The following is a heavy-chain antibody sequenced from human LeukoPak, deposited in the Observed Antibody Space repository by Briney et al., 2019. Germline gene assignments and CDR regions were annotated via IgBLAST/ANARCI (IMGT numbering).Heavy chain of an antibody. V-gene: IGHV1-69*05. D-gene: IGHD2-2*01. J-gene: IGHJ3*02. CDR1: GGTFSSYA. CDR3: ATYCSSTSSAIDAFDI. CDR2: IIPIFGTA. Sequence: ASVKVSCKASGGTFSSYAISWVLQAPGQGLEWMGGIIPIFGTANYAQKFQGRVTITTDESTSTAYMELSSLRSEDTAVYYCATYCSSTSSAIDAFDIWGQGTMVTVSS.